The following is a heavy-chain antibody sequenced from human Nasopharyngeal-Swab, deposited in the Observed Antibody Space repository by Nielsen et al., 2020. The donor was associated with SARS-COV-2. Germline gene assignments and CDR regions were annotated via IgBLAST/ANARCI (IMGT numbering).Heavy chain of an antibody. CDR1: GFTFSDSA. Sequence: GESLKISCAASGFTFSDSAIHWVRQASGKGLEWVGRIRSQGNTYATAYAASVQGRFIIFRDDPTNTAYLQMNSLKTEDTAVYYCTRCGGGCYSGRDYGGQGTLVTGAS. V-gene: IGHV3-73*01. J-gene: IGHJ4*02. CDR3: TRCGGGCYSGRDY. CDR2: IRSQGNTYAT. D-gene: IGHD2-15*01.